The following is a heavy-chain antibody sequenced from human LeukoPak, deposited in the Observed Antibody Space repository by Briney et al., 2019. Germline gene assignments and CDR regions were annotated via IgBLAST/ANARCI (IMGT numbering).Heavy chain of an antibody. CDR2: ISGHGDNK. CDR1: GFTFSIYA. D-gene: IGHD2-15*01. Sequence: GGSLRLSCAASGFTFSIYAMSWVRQAPGKGLEWVSAISGHGDNKYYADSVKGRFTISRDNSKNTLYLQMTSLRAEDTAVYYCAKDVDRLNIVVVVAANFDYWGQGDLVTVSS. J-gene: IGHJ4*02. V-gene: IGHV3-23*01. CDR3: AKDVDRLNIVVVVAANFDY.